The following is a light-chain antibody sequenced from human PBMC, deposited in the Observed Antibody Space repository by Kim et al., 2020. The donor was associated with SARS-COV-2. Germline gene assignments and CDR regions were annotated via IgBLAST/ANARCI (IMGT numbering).Light chain of an antibody. Sequence: VAPGERATPSCRASQRVSSTLAWYQQKPGQAPRLLIFGASTRSTGIPARFSGSGSGTEFTLTITSLQSEDCALYYCQQYNRWPPLTFGGGTKLEI. CDR1: QRVSST. CDR3: QQYNRWPPLT. V-gene: IGKV3-15*01. CDR2: GAS. J-gene: IGKJ4*01.